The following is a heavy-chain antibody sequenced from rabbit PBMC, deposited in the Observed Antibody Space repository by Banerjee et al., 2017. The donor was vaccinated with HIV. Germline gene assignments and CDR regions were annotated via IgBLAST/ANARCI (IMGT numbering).Heavy chain of an antibody. CDR2: IYAGSGSA. J-gene: IGHJ4*01. V-gene: IGHV1S7*01. CDR1: GFVFSSYY. CDR3: ARDLYSGSNL. Sequence: QSLEETGGGLVQPGGSLTLSCKASGFVFSSYYMSWVRQAPGKGLEWIGIIYAGSGSAYYATWVNGRFTISSDNAQNTVDLQMNSLTAADTATYFCARDLYSGSNLWGQGTLVTVS. D-gene: IGHD1-1*01.